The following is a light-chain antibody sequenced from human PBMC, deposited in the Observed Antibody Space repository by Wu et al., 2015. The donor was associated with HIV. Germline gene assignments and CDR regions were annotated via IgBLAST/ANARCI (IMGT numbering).Light chain of an antibody. CDR2: GAS. V-gene: IGKV3-20*01. CDR1: QSVTNNY. J-gene: IGKJ4*01. CDR3: QQYGSSPLT. Sequence: DIVLTQSPGTLSLSPGAGATLSCRASQSVTNNYLAWYQQKPGQAPRLLIYGASNRATGIPDRFSGSGSGTDFTLTISRLEPEDFAVYYCQQYGSSPLTFGGGPRWRSN.